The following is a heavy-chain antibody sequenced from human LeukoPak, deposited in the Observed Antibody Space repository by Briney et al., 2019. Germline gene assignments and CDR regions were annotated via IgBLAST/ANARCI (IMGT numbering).Heavy chain of an antibody. CDR2: INHSGST. J-gene: IGHJ5*02. CDR1: GGSFSGYY. D-gene: IGHD3-3*01. V-gene: IGHV4-34*01. Sequence: PSETLSLTCAVYGGSFSGYYWSWIRQPPGKGLEWIGEINHSGSTNYNPSLKSRVTISVDTSKNQFSLKLSSVTAADTAVYYCARVEAPPNWFDPWGQGTLVTVSS. CDR3: ARVEAPPNWFDP.